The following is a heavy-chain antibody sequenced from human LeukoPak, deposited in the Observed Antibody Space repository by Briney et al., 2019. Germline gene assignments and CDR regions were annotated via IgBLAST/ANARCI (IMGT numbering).Heavy chain of an antibody. V-gene: IGHV3-48*02. Sequence: GGSLRLSCAASGFTFSSYWMSWVRQAPGKGLEWVSYISSSSSTIYYADSVKGRSTISRDNAKNSLYLQMNSLRDEDTAVYYCARVGYYDSSGYDYWGQGTLVTVSS. CDR3: ARVGYYDSSGYDY. CDR2: ISSSSSTI. D-gene: IGHD3-22*01. J-gene: IGHJ4*02. CDR1: GFTFSSYW.